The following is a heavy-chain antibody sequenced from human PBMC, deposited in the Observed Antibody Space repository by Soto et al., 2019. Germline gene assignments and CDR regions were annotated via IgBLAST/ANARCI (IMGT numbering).Heavy chain of an antibody. D-gene: IGHD5-12*01. V-gene: IGHV3-33*01. CDR3: ARDPRQYSGYDWTFDY. CDR1: GFTFSDYG. CDR2: IWYDGTNK. J-gene: IGHJ4*02. Sequence: QVQLVESGGGVVQPGRSLRLSCAASGFTFSDYGMHWVRQAPGKGLEWVAVIWYDGTNKYYADSVRGRFTISRDNSKSTLYLQMSSLRAEDTAVYYCARDPRQYSGYDWTFDYWGQGTLVTVSS.